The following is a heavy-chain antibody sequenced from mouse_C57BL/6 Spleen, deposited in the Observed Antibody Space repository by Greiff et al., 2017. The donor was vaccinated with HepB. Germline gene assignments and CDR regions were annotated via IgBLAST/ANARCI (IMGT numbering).Heavy chain of an antibody. Sequence: EVQLQQSGPELVKPGASVKIPCKASGYTFTDYNMDWVKQSHGKSLEWIGDINPNNGGTIYNQKFKGKATLTVDKSSSTAYMELRSLTSEDTAVYYCARERIYYYGSGYFDVWGTGTTVTVSS. J-gene: IGHJ1*03. CDR3: ARERIYYYGSGYFDV. V-gene: IGHV1-18*01. CDR2: INPNNGGT. D-gene: IGHD1-1*01. CDR1: GYTFTDYN.